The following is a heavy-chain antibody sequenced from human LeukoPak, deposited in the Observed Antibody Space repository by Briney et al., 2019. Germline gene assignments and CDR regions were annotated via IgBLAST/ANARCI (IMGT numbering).Heavy chain of an antibody. CDR2: ISAYNGNT. CDR3: AKDLYYYGSSGYYGEY. D-gene: IGHD3-22*01. J-gene: IGHJ4*02. V-gene: IGHV1-18*01. Sequence: ASVKVSCKASGYTFTDSGINWVRQAPGQGLGWMGWISAYNGNTHYAQNLQGRVTMTTDKSTSTAYMELRSLKSDDTAVYYCAKDLYYYGSSGYYGEYWGQGTLVTVSS. CDR1: GYTFTDSG.